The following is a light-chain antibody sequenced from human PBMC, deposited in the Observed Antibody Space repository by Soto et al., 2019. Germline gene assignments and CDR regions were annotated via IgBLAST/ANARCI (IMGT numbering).Light chain of an antibody. CDR2: AAS. CDR1: QDIDIY. CDR3: QQLERYPST. Sequence: IQLTQSPSSLSASVGYRFTITCLASQDIDIYLAWYQQKPGEAPKLLIYAASTLHGGVPSRFSGSGSGTDFALTITSLQAEDFATYYCQQLERYPSTFGGGTKVDIK. V-gene: IGKV1-9*01. J-gene: IGKJ4*01.